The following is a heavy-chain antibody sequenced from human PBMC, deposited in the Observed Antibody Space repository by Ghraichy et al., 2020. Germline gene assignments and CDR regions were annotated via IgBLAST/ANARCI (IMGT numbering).Heavy chain of an antibody. J-gene: IGHJ4*02. V-gene: IGHV4-30-2*01. D-gene: IGHD3-22*01. Sequence: SETLSLTCAVSGGSISSGGYSWSWIRQPPGKGLEWIGYIYHSGSTYYNPSLKSRVTISVDRSKNQFSLKLSSVTAADTAVYYCARGRYYDSSGYAYFDYWGQGTLVTVSS. CDR3: ARGRYYDSSGYAYFDY. CDR1: GGSISSGGYS. CDR2: IYHSGST.